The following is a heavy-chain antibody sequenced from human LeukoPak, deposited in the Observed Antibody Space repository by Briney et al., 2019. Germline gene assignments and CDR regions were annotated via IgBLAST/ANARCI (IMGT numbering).Heavy chain of an antibody. D-gene: IGHD3-22*01. J-gene: IGHJ6*03. CDR2: IYYSGST. V-gene: IGHV4-59*01. CDR1: GGSISSYY. CDR3: AGHYYDSSGYFLHYYYYMDV. Sequence: SETLSLTCTVSGGSISSYYWSWIRQPPGKGLEWIGYIYYSGSTNYNPSLKSRVTISVDTSKNQFPLKLSSVTAADTAVYYCAGHYYDSSGYFLHYYYYMDVWGKGTTVTVSS.